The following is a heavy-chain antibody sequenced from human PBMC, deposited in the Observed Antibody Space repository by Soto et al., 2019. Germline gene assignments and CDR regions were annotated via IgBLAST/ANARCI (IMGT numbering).Heavy chain of an antibody. CDR3: ARSDGYHFNWLDS. V-gene: IGHV1-8*01. CDR2: MNPNRNNT. CDR1: GYTFASYD. D-gene: IGHD2-21*01. Sequence: QVQLVQSGAEVKTPGASVKVSCKASGYTFASYDINWVRQAPGQGLEWMGWMNPNRNNTGYAQKFQGRLTMTRDIALSIAHMELSSLRNEDKAVYYCARSDGYHFNWLDSWGQGTLVTVSA. J-gene: IGHJ5*01.